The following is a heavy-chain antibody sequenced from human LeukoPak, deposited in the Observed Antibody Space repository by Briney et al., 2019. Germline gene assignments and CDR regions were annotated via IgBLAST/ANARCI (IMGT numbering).Heavy chain of an antibody. CDR1: GGSISSGSYY. J-gene: IGHJ6*04. Sequence: SETLSLTCTVSGGSISSGSYYWSWIRQPAGRGLEWIGRISTSGSTNYNPSLKSRVTISVDTSKNQFSLKLSSVTAADTAVYYCARDKSAAGFWSGYYTGMDVWGKGTTVTVSS. CDR3: ARDKSAAGFWSGYYTGMDV. D-gene: IGHD3-3*01. CDR2: ISTSGST. V-gene: IGHV4-61*02.